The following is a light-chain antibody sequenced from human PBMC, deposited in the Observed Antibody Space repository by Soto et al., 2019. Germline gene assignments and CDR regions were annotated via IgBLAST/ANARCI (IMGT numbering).Light chain of an antibody. CDR2: DAS. CDR1: QSVSSN. CDR3: QQYNKWRT. Sequence: EIVMTQSPATLSVSPGERATLSCRASQSVSSNLAWYQQKPGQAPRLLIYDASTRATGIPARISGSGSGTEFTLTISSLQSEDFAVYYCQQYNKWRTFGQGTKVDIK. V-gene: IGKV3-15*01. J-gene: IGKJ1*01.